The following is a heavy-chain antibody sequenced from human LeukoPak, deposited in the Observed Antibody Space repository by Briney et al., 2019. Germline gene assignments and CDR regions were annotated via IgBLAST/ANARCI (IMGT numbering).Heavy chain of an antibody. V-gene: IGHV4-34*01. J-gene: IGHJ4*02. CDR3: ARGLDYGNYVGY. Sequence: SETLSLTCAVYGGSFSGYYWSWIRQPPGKGLEWIGEINHSGSTNYNPSLKSRVTISVDTSKNQFSLKLSSVTAADTAVYYCARGLDYGNYVGYWGQGTLVTVSS. D-gene: IGHD4-17*01. CDR2: INHSGST. CDR1: GGSFSGYY.